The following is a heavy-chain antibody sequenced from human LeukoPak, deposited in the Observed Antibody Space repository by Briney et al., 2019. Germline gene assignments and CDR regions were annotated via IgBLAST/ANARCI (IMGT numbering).Heavy chain of an antibody. CDR1: GFTFSSYG. CDR2: ISGSGGST. J-gene: IGHJ4*02. D-gene: IGHD3-16*01. V-gene: IGHV3-23*01. Sequence: GGSLRLSCAASGFTFSSYGMSWVRQAPGKGLGWVSAISGSGGSTYYADSVKGRFTISRDNSKNTLYLQMNSLSAEATAVYYCAKGQGLFDYWGQGTLVTVSS. CDR3: AKGQGLFDY.